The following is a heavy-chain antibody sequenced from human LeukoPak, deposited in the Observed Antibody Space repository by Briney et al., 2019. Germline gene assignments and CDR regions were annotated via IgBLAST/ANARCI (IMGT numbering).Heavy chain of an antibody. CDR3: ARERTYYYDSSGLGAYFDY. Sequence: GGSLRLSCAASGFTFSSDVMSWVRQAPGKGLEWVSSISGSGGRTYYADSVKGRFTISRDNSKNTLYLQMNSLRAEDTAVYYCARERTYYYDSSGLGAYFDYWGQGTLVTVSS. J-gene: IGHJ4*02. CDR2: ISGSGGRT. D-gene: IGHD3-22*01. CDR1: GFTFSSDV. V-gene: IGHV3-23*01.